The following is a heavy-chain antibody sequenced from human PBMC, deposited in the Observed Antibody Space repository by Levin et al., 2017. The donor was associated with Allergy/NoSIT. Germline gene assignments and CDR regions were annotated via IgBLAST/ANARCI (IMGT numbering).Heavy chain of an antibody. CDR3: ARARYCSTTSCRSFDW. J-gene: IGHJ4*02. CDR2: INSNSGDT. D-gene: IGHD2-2*01. V-gene: IGHV1-2*02. Sequence: ASVKVSCTTSGFNMNVYFIHWVRQAPGQGLEWMGRINSNSGDTSYAQKFQGRVTMTWDTFISTASMELRSLTSDDTALYFCARARYCSTTSCRSFDWWGQGTLVTVSS. CDR1: GFNMNVYF.